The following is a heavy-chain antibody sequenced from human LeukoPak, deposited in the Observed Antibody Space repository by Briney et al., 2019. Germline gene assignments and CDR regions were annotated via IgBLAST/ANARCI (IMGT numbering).Heavy chain of an antibody. J-gene: IGHJ4*02. V-gene: IGHV3-30*03. D-gene: IGHD1-26*01. CDR3: ASRSKFSGSYCIDY. CDR1: GFTFSSYG. Sequence: PGGSLRLSCAASGFTFSSYGMHWVRQAPGKGLEWVAVISYDGSNKYYADSVKGRFTISRDNSKNTLYLQMNSLRAEDTAVYYCASRSKFSGSYCIDYWGQGTLVTVSS. CDR2: ISYDGSNK.